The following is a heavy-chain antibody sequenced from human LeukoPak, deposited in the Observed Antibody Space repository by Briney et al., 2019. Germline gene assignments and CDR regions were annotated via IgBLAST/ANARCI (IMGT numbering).Heavy chain of an antibody. V-gene: IGHV3-66*01. CDR1: GFTVSSNY. Sequence: GGSLRLSCAASGFTVSSNYMSWVRQAPEKGLEWVSVIYSGGSTYYADSVKGRFTISRDNSKNTLYLQMNSLRAEDTAVYYCARELPIYGMDVWGQGTTVTVSS. CDR2: IYSGGST. J-gene: IGHJ6*02. CDR3: ARELPIYGMDV.